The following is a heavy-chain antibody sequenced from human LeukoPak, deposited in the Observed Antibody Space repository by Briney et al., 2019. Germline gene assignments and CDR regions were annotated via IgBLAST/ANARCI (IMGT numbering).Heavy chain of an antibody. CDR2: INPNSGGT. J-gene: IGHJ5*02. CDR1: GYTFTSYG. CDR3: ARSGAVATTNWFDP. Sequence: ASVKVSCKASGYTFTSYGISWVRQAPGQGLEWMGWINPNSGGTNYAQKFQGRVTMTRDTSISTAYMELSRLRSDDTAVYYCARSGAVATTNWFDPWGQGTLVTVSS. D-gene: IGHD6-19*01. V-gene: IGHV1-2*02.